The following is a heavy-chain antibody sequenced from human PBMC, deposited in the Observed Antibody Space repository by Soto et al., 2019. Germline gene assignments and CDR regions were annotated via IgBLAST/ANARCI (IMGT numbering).Heavy chain of an antibody. CDR3: ARTYYYDSSGYEGGSHDY. V-gene: IGHV5-51*01. Sequence: PGESLKISCKGSGYSFTSYWIGWVRQMPGKGLEWVGIIYPGDSDTRYSPSFQGQVTISADKSISTAYLQWSSLKASGTAMYYCARTYYYDSSGYEGGSHDYWGQGTLVTVSS. CDR2: IYPGDSDT. CDR1: GYSFTSYW. J-gene: IGHJ4*02. D-gene: IGHD3-22*01.